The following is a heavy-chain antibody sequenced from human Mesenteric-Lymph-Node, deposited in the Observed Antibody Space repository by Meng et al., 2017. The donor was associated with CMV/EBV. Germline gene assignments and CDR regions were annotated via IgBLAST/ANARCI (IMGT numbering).Heavy chain of an antibody. CDR1: GYTFTGYY. D-gene: IGHD4/OR15-4a*01. V-gene: IGHV1-46*01. CDR3: ATGTANHYGMDV. J-gene: IGHJ6*02. Sequence: ASVKVSCKASGYTFTGYYMHWVRQAPGQGLEWMGIINISGGSTSYAQKFQGRVTMTRDTSTSTVYMELSSLRSEDTAVYYCATGTANHYGMDVWGQGTTVTVSS. CDR2: INISGGST.